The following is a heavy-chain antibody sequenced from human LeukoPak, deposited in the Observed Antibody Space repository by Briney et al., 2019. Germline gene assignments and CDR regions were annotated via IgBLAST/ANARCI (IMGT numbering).Heavy chain of an antibody. V-gene: IGHV4-38-2*02. CDR3: ARAYSSSWYFNWFDP. CDR1: GYSISSGYF. D-gene: IGHD6-13*01. CDR2: IYNSGST. J-gene: IGHJ5*02. Sequence: PSETLSLTCTVSGYSISSGYFWGWIRQPPGKGLEWIGTIYNSGSTYYNASLESRVTISVDTPKNQFSLKLSSVTAADTAVYYCARAYSSSWYFNWFDPWGQGTLVTVSS.